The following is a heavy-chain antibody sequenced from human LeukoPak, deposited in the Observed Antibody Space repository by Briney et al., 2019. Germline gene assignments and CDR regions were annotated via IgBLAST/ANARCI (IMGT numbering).Heavy chain of an antibody. V-gene: IGHV1-18*01. Sequence: GWISAYTGNTNYAQKLQGRVTMTTDPSTSTAYMELRSLRSDDTAVYYCARDSTHDYGELDYWGQGTLVTVSS. D-gene: IGHD4-17*01. CDR3: ARDSTHDYGELDY. CDR2: ISAYTGNT. J-gene: IGHJ4*02.